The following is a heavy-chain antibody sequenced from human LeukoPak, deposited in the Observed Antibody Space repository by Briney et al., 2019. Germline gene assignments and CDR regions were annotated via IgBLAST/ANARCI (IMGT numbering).Heavy chain of an antibody. CDR3: ARGDAGSAMIVVVIPFDY. CDR2: INPSGGST. D-gene: IGHD3-22*01. CDR1: GYTFTSYY. J-gene: IGHJ4*02. V-gene: IGHV1-46*01. Sequence: ASVKVSCKASGYTFTSYYMHWVRQAPGQGLEWMGIINPSGGSTSYAQKFQGRVTTTRDMSTSTVYMELSSLRSEDTAVYYCARGDAGSAMIVVVIPFDYWGQGTLVTVSS.